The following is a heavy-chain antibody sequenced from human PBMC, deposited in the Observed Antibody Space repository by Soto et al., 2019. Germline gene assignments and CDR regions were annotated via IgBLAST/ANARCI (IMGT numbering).Heavy chain of an antibody. CDR2: ISYDGSNK. CDR1: GFTFSSYG. J-gene: IGHJ4*02. CDR3: AKAFHPYIGGVIVIFDY. V-gene: IGHV3-30*18. Sequence: QVQLVESGGGVVQPGRSLRLSCAASGFTFSSYGMHWVRQAPGKGLEWVAVISYDGSNKYYADSVKGRFTISRDNSKNTLYLQMNSLRAEDTAVYYCAKAFHPYIGGVIVIFDYWGQGTLVTVSS. D-gene: IGHD3-16*02.